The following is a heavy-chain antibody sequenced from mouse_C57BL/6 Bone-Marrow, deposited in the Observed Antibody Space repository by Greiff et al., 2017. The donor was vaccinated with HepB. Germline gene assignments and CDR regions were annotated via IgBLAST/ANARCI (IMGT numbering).Heavy chain of an antibody. V-gene: IGHV2-2*01. CDR1: GFSLTSYG. Sequence: QVQLQESGPGLVQPSQSLSITCTVSGFSLTSYGVHWVRQSPGKGLEWLGVIWSGGSTDYNAAFISRLSISKDNSKSQVFFKMNSLQADDTAIYYCARKGNWDEYYAMDYWGQGTSVTVSS. CDR3: ARKGNWDEYYAMDY. D-gene: IGHD4-1*01. CDR2: IWSGGST. J-gene: IGHJ4*01.